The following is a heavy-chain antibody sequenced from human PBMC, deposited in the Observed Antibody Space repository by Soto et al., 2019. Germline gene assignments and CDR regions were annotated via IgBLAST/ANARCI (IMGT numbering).Heavy chain of an antibody. Sequence: PGESLKISCTGSGYSFTSYLISWVRQMPGKGLEWMGRIDPSDSYTNYSPSFQGHVTISADKSISTAYLQWSSLKASDTAMYYCASIGQTEDYYGMDVWGQGTTVTVSS. D-gene: IGHD1-26*01. CDR3: ASIGQTEDYYGMDV. CDR2: IDPSDSYT. J-gene: IGHJ6*02. V-gene: IGHV5-10-1*01. CDR1: GYSFTSYL.